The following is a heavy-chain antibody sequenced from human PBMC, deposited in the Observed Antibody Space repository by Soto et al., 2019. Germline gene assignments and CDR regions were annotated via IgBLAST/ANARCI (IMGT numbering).Heavy chain of an antibody. CDR2: IYHSGST. D-gene: IGHD6-19*01. V-gene: IGHV4-30-2*01. J-gene: IGHJ4*02. Sequence: SETLSLTCAVSGGSISSGGYSWSWIRQPPGKGLEWIGYIYHSGSTYYNPSLKSRVTISVDRSKNQFSLKLSSVTAADTAVYYCARFIAVAGFDYWGQGTLVTVSS. CDR1: GGSISSGGYS. CDR3: ARFIAVAGFDY.